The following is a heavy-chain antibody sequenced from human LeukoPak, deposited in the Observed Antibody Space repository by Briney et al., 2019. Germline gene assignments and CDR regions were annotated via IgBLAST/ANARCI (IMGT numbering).Heavy chain of an antibody. V-gene: IGHV4-34*01. D-gene: IGHD3-22*01. CDR3: ARARRLLLAVLDY. CDR2: INHSGST. J-gene: IGHJ4*02. Sequence: PSETLSLTCAVYGGSFSGYYWSWIRQPPGKGLEWIGEINHSGSTNYNPSLKSRVTISVDTSKNQCSLKLSSVTAADTAVYYCARARRLLLAVLDYWGQGTLVSVSS. CDR1: GGSFSGYY.